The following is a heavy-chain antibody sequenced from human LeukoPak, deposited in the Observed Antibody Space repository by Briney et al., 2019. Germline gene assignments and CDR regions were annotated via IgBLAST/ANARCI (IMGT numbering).Heavy chain of an antibody. Sequence: GGSLRLSCAASGFTFSSYVVSWVRQTPGKGLEWVSTISVTSTFYAHSAKGRITISRDNSNNTLFLQTNSLKAADPAVLYCARPPPSSPSHYYYMDVWGKGTTGTVSS. CDR2: ISVTST. J-gene: IGHJ6*03. CDR1: GFTFSSYV. CDR3: ARPPPSSPSHYYYMDV. V-gene: IGHV3-23*01. D-gene: IGHD6-13*01.